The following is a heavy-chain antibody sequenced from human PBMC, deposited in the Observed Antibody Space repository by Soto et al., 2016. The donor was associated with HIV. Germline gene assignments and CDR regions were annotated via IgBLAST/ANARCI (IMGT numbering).Heavy chain of an antibody. CDR1: RGPFTNHY. J-gene: IGHJ4*02. V-gene: IGHV4-34*02. CDR2: VNHSGKI. CDR3: ARGTYDTVSGPVYYGLQFLDI. Sequence: QVQLQQWGAGLLKPSETLSLTCAVSRGPFTNHYWNWIRQSPSKGLEWIGEVNHSGKITLNPSLESRVVLSADRSKKQFSLTMTSLTAADTAMYFCARGTYDTVSGPVYYGLQFLDIWGQGTQVIVSS. D-gene: IGHD3-16*01.